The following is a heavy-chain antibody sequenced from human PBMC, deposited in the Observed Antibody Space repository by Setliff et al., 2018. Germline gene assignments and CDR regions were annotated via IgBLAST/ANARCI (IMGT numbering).Heavy chain of an antibody. CDR1: GGSISSGDYY. CDR3: ARGITMVRGVIIHNWFDP. J-gene: IGHJ5*02. CDR2: IYSSGST. Sequence: PSETLSLTCTVSGGSISSGDYYWSWIRQPPGKGLEWIGYIYSSGSTYYNPFLKSRVSISVDTSKNQFSLKLSSVTAADTAVYYCARGITMVRGVIIHNWFDPWGQGTLVTSPQ. V-gene: IGHV4-30-4*08. D-gene: IGHD3-10*01.